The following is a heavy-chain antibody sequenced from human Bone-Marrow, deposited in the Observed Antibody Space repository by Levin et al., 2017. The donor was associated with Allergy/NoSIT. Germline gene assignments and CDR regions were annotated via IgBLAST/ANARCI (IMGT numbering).Heavy chain of an antibody. Sequence: GGSLRLSCAASGFTFSSYAMSWVRQAPGKGLEWVSAISGSGGSTYYADSVKGRFTISRDNSKNTLYLQMNSLRAEDTAVYYCAVTTGVYDAFDIWGQGTMVTVSS. D-gene: IGHD2-8*01. CDR3: AVTTGVYDAFDI. J-gene: IGHJ3*02. V-gene: IGHV3-23*01. CDR1: GFTFSSYA. CDR2: ISGSGGST.